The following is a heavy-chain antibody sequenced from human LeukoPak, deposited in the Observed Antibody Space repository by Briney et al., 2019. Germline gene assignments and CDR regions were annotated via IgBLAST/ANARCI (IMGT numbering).Heavy chain of an antibody. D-gene: IGHD5-24*01. V-gene: IGHV4-34*01. J-gene: IGHJ3*02. CDR1: GGSFSGYY. CDR3: ARGRDGYNYDAFDI. CDR2: INHSGST. Sequence: SETLSLTCAVYGGSFSGYYWSWIRQPPGKGLEWIGEINHSGSTNYNPSLKSRVTISVDTSKNQFSLKLSSVTAVDTAVYYCARGRDGYNYDAFDIWGQGTMVTVSS.